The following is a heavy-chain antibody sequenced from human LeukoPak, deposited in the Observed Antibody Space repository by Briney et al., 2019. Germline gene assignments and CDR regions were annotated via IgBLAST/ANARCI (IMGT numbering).Heavy chain of an antibody. V-gene: IGHV4-59*01. J-gene: IGHJ4*02. Sequence: PPETPSLTCTVSGGSISSYYWSWIRQPPGKGLEWMGYIYNTGSTDYNTSLRSRVTISVDTSKNQFSLKLSSVTAADTAVYSCGRGGHGFVLDSWGQGTLVTVS. CDR2: IYNTGST. D-gene: IGHD2-8*01. CDR3: GRGGHGFVLDS. CDR1: GGSISSYY.